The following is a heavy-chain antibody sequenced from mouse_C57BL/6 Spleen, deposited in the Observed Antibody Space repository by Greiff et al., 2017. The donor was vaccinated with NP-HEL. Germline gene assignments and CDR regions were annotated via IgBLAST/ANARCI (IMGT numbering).Heavy chain of an antibody. CDR3: AKCGDWFAY. J-gene: IGHJ3*01. Sequence: ESGPGLVKPSQSLSLTCSVTGYSITSGYYWNWIRQFPGNKLEWMGYISYDGSNNYNPSLKNRISITRDTSKNQFFLKLNSVTTEDTATYYCAKCGDWFAYWGQGTLVTVSA. V-gene: IGHV3-6*01. CDR2: ISYDGSN. CDR1: GYSITSGYY.